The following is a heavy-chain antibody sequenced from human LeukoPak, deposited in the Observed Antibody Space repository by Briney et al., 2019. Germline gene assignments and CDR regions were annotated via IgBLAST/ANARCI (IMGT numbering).Heavy chain of an antibody. J-gene: IGHJ3*02. CDR1: GYTFTGYY. D-gene: IGHD3-22*01. V-gene: IGHV1-2*02. CDR2: INPNSGGT. CDR3: ARAPPHYDSSGYYPDDAFDI. Sequence: ASVKVSCKASGYTFTGYYMHWVRQAPGQGLEWMGWINPNSGGTNYAQKFQGRVTMTRDTSISTAYMELSRLRSDDTAVYYCARAPPHYDSSGYYPDDAFDIWGQGTMVTVSS.